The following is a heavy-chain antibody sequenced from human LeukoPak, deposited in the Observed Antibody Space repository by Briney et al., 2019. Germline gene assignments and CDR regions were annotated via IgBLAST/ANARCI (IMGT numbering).Heavy chain of an antibody. CDR1: GGSISSGDYY. Sequence: SQTLSLTCTVSGGSISSGDYYWSWIRQPPGKGLEWIGYIDDSGSTNYSPSLKSRVTISVDTSKNQFSLKLSSVTAADTAVYYCARHSGPYYGSGSWGQGTLVTVSS. J-gene: IGHJ5*02. CDR3: ARHSGPYYGSGS. D-gene: IGHD3-10*01. V-gene: IGHV4-61*08. CDR2: IDDSGST.